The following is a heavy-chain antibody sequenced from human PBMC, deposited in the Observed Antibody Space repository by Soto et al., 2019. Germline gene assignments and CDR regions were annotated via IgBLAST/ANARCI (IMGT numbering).Heavy chain of an antibody. Sequence: PGGSLRLSCAASGFTVSSNYMSWVRQAPGKGLEWVSVIYSGGSTYYADSVKGRFTISRDNSKNTLYLQMNSLRAEDTAVYYCEREISKYYDILTGSPGPRAYHSGMDVWGQGTTVIVSS. J-gene: IGHJ6*02. D-gene: IGHD3-9*01. CDR3: EREISKYYDILTGSPGPRAYHSGMDV. V-gene: IGHV3-66*01. CDR1: GFTVSSNY. CDR2: IYSGGST.